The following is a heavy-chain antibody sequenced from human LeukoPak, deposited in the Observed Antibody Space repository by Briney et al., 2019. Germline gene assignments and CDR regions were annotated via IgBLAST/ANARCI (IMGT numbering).Heavy chain of an antibody. D-gene: IGHD3-10*01. CDR2: INPNSGDT. CDR1: GYTFTGYY. CDR3: ARVPYYGSGSYPYYFDY. V-gene: IGHV1-2*02. J-gene: IGHJ4*01. Sequence: ASVKVSCKASGYTFTGYYLHWVRQAPGQGLEWMGWINPNSGDTKYAQKFQGRVTMTRDTSISSAYMELNSLTSDDTAVYYCARVPYYGSGSYPYYFDYWGHGTLVTVPS.